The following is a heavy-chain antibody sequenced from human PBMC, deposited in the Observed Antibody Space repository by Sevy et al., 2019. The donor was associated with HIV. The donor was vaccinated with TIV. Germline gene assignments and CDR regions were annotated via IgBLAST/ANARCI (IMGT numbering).Heavy chain of an antibody. CDR1: GFTFDDYA. CDR2: ITRNSYEAYGGTT. J-gene: IGHJ4*02. CDR3: TRGLATADTPEYYFDY. Sequence: GGSLRLSCTTSGFTFDDYAMSWFRQAPGKGLEWVAFITRNSYEAYGGTTDYGASVKGRFIISRDDSKSIAYLQMNSRKTEDTAVYYCTRGLATADTPEYYFDYWGQGTLVTVSS. V-gene: IGHV3-49*03. D-gene: IGHD5-12*01.